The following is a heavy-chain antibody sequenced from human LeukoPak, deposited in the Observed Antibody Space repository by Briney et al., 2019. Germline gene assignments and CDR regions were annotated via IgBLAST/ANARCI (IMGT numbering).Heavy chain of an antibody. Sequence: GGSLRLSCAASGFTFSSYAMHWVRQAPGKGLEWVAVISYDGSNKYYADSVKGRFTISRDNSKNTLYLQMNSLRAEDTAVYYCAKQWLVYFDYWGQGTLVADCS. CDR1: GFTFSSYA. CDR3: AKQWLVYFDY. D-gene: IGHD6-19*01. V-gene: IGHV3-30-3*01. J-gene: IGHJ4*02. CDR2: ISYDGSNK.